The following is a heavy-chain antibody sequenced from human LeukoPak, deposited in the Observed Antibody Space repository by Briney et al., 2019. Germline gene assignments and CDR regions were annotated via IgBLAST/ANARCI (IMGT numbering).Heavy chain of an antibody. CDR1: GYTFSDYY. CDR3: ASRVEFITTRPSGMDV. CDR2: INPNSGGT. V-gene: IGHV1-2*02. J-gene: IGHJ6*02. D-gene: IGHD3-10*01. Sequence: GASVKVSCKASGYTFSDYYIHWVRPAPGQGLEWMGWINPNSGGTKYAQKFQGRVTMTRDTSINTAYMELSRLGSDDTAVYYCASRVEFITTRPSGMDVWGQGTTVTVSS.